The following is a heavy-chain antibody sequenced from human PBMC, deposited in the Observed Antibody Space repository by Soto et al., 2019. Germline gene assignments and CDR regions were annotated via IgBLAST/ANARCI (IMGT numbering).Heavy chain of an antibody. CDR2: IYHSVST. CDR3: ARGSYCSSTSCFXXXNCFXX. V-gene: IGHV4-30-2*01. Sequence: PSDTLSLTCTFSGGYIISGGYSWSWIRQPPGKGLEWIGYIYHSVSTYYNPSLTSRVTISVDRSKNQFSLKLSSVTAADTAVYYCARGSYCSSTSCFXXXNCFXXWGXGTLVTVSS. CDR1: GGYIISGGYS. D-gene: IGHD2-2*01. J-gene: IGHJ5*02.